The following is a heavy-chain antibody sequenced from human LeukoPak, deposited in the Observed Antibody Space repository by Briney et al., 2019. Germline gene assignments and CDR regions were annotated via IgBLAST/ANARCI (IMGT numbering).Heavy chain of an antibody. D-gene: IGHD3-16*02. V-gene: IGHV3-7*01. CDR1: GFMFNNYW. CDR3: ARGRSGYHFDY. CDR2: IRQDGSDK. J-gene: IGHJ4*02. Sequence: GGSLRLSCVVSGFMFNNYWMSWVRQAPGRGLEWVATIRQDGSDKYFLDSVRGRFTISRDNAENSLYLQMNSLRAEDTAVYYCARGRSGYHFDYWGQGTLVTVSS.